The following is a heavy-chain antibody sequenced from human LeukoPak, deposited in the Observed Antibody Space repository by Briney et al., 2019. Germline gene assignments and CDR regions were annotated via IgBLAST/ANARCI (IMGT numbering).Heavy chain of an antibody. D-gene: IGHD2-21*01. CDR3: ARDRDLRPHTSFDI. Sequence: SETLSLTCTVSGGSISRYYWSWIRQSAGKGLEWIGRIYASGSSGNTKYNPSLKSRVTISLDMSKNRFSLKVNSVTAADTAVYYCARDRDLRPHTSFDIWGQGALVTVSP. J-gene: IGHJ3*02. CDR1: GGSISRYY. CDR2: IYASGSSGNT. V-gene: IGHV4-4*07.